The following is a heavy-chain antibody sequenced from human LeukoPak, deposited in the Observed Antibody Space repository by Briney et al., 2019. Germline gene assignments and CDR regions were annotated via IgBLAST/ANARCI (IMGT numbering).Heavy chain of an antibody. CDR2: ISSSSSYI. Sequence: GGSLRLSCAASGFTFSSYSMNWVRKAPGKGLEWVSSISSSSSYIYYADSVKGRFTISRDNSKNTLYLQMNSLRAEDTAVYYCAKELDDGYNPFDYWGQGTLVTVSS. D-gene: IGHD5-24*01. CDR3: AKELDDGYNPFDY. CDR1: GFTFSSYS. J-gene: IGHJ4*02. V-gene: IGHV3-21*04.